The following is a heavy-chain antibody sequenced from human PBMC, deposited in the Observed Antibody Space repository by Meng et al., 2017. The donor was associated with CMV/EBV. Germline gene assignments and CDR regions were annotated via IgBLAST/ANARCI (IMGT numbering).Heavy chain of an antibody. J-gene: IGHJ4*02. CDR3: ARTGYSGYAADLTFDY. Sequence: GESLKISCAASGFTVSSHYMSWVRQAPGKGPEWVSVIYSGGSTYYADSVKGRFTISRDNSKNTLYLQMNSLRAEDTAVYYCARTGYSGYAADLTFDYWGQGTLVTVSS. CDR2: IYSGGST. D-gene: IGHD5-12*01. V-gene: IGHV3-53*01. CDR1: GFTVSSHY.